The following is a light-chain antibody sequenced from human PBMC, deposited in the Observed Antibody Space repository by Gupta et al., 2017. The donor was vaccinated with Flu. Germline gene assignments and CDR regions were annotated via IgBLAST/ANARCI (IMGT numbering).Light chain of an antibody. Sequence: DIQLTQSPSFLSASAGDRVTITCRASQGINSYLAWHQQKPGKAPKLLIYAASTLQSGVPLRFSGSGSGTEFTLTISSLQPEDFATYYCQQVHSYPRTFGGGTKVEIK. J-gene: IGKJ4*01. V-gene: IGKV1-9*01. CDR2: AAS. CDR3: QQVHSYPRT. CDR1: QGINSY.